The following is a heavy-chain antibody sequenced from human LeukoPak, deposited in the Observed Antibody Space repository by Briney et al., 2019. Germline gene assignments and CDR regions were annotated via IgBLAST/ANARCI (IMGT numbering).Heavy chain of an antibody. V-gene: IGHV3-9*01. CDR2: ISWNRGSI. J-gene: IGHJ4*02. CDR1: GCTFNDYA. D-gene: IGHD3-16*02. Sequence: GGSLRLSCAASGCTFNDYAMHWVRQAPGKGLEWVSSISWNRGSIGYADSVKGRFTISRDNAKNSLYLQMNSLRAEDTALYYCAKDFRVWGSYRFEIDYWGQGTLVTVSS. CDR3: AKDFRVWGSYRFEIDY.